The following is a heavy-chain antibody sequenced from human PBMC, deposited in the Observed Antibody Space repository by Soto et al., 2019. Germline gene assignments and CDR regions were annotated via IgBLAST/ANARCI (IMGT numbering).Heavy chain of an antibody. J-gene: IGHJ4*02. CDR1: GFTVSINY. V-gene: IGHV3-66*01. CDR2: IYSGGST. Sequence: GGSLRLSCAASGFTVSINYMSWFRQAPGKGLEWVSVIYSGGSTYYADSVKGRFTISRDNSKNTLYLQMNSLRAEDTAVYYCARAQRGYSYGFDYWGQGTLVTVSS. D-gene: IGHD5-18*01. CDR3: ARAQRGYSYGFDY.